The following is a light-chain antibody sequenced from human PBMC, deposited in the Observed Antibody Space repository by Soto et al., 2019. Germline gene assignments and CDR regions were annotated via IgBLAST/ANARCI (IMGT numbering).Light chain of an antibody. V-gene: IGLV1-40*01. Sequence: QSVLTQPPSVSGAPGQRVTISCTGSSSNIGAGFDVNWYQQLPRTAPKLLIYANSNRPSGVPDRFSGSKSGTSGSLAITGLQAEDEADYYCQSYDSSLRSVVFGGGTKLTVL. CDR1: SSNIGAGFD. CDR2: ANS. J-gene: IGLJ2*01. CDR3: QSYDSSLRSVV.